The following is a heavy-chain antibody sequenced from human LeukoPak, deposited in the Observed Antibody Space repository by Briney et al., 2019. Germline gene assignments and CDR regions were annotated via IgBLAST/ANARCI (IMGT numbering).Heavy chain of an antibody. Sequence: GGSLRLSCAASGFTFSSYGMHWVRQAPGKGLEWVAVISYDGSNKYYADSVKGRFTISRDNSKNTLYLQMNSLRAEDTAVYYCAKKGDFWSGYSGYYYYMDVWGKGTTVTVSS. CDR3: AKKGDFWSGYSGYYYYMDV. CDR1: GFTFSSYG. D-gene: IGHD3-3*01. V-gene: IGHV3-30*18. CDR2: ISYDGSNK. J-gene: IGHJ6*03.